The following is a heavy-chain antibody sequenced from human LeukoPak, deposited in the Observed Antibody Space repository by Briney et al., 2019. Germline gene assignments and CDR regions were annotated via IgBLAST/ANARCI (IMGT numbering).Heavy chain of an antibody. Sequence: PGGSLRLSCAASGFTFSSYAMHWVRQAPGKGLEWVAVISYDGSNKYYADSVKGRFTISRDNAKNSLYLQMNSLRAEDTAVYYCARGPRHIMGAGYNWFDPWGQGTLVTVSS. CDR2: ISYDGSNK. J-gene: IGHJ5*02. D-gene: IGHD1-26*01. V-gene: IGHV3-30-3*01. CDR1: GFTFSSYA. CDR3: ARGPRHIMGAGYNWFDP.